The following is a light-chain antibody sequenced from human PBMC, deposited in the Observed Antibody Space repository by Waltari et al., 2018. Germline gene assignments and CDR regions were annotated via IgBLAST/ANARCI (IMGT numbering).Light chain of an antibody. CDR2: DAS. CDR1: QSVSST. Sequence: EIVLTQSPATLFLSPGERATLSCRASQSVSSTLAGYHQKPGQAPRLLVYDASNRATGVPARFSGSGSGTDFTLIISSLEPEDFAVYYCQHRHNWPLAFGGGTKVEIK. V-gene: IGKV3-11*01. CDR3: QHRHNWPLA. J-gene: IGKJ4*01.